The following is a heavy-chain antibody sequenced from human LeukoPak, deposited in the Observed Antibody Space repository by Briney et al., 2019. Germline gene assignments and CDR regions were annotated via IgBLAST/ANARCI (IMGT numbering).Heavy chain of an antibody. CDR1: GYTLTELS. Sequence: ASVKVSCKVSGYTLTELSMHWVRQAPGKGLEWMGGFDPEDGETIYAQKFQGRVTMIEDTSTDTAYMELSSLRSEDTAVYYCATDRSTNWFDPWGQGTLVTVSS. CDR2: FDPEDGET. D-gene: IGHD3-16*02. CDR3: ATDRSTNWFDP. V-gene: IGHV1-24*01. J-gene: IGHJ5*02.